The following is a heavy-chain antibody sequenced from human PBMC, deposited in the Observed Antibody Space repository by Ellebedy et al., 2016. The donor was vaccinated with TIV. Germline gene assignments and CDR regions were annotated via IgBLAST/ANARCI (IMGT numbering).Heavy chain of an antibody. CDR3: ARDGGSYSDFDY. Sequence: AASVKVSCKASGYTFTSYYMHWVRQAPGQGLEWMGRINLSDGSTSYAQKFQGRLTMTRDTSISTAYMELSRLRSDDTAVYYCARDGGSYSDFDYWGQGTLVTVSS. CDR1: GYTFTSYY. D-gene: IGHD1-26*01. V-gene: IGHV1-46*01. J-gene: IGHJ4*02. CDR2: INLSDGST.